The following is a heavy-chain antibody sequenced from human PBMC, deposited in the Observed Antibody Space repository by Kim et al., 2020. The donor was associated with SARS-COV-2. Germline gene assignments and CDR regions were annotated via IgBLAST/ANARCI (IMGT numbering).Heavy chain of an antibody. V-gene: IGHV4-39*01. CDR3: ADEAIAAAGSAFDI. J-gene: IGHJ3*02. D-gene: IGHD6-13*01. Sequence: NPSLKSRVTISVDTSKNQFSLKLSSVTAADTAVYYCADEAIAAAGSAFDIWGQGTMVTVSS.